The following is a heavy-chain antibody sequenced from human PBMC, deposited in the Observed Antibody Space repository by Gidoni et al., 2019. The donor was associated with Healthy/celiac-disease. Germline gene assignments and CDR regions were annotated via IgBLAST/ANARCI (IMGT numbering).Heavy chain of an antibody. J-gene: IGHJ4*02. D-gene: IGHD3-22*01. CDR1: GFPFSRYA. CDR3: AKDRPEYYYDSSGYYLN. V-gene: IGHV3-23*01. CDR2: ISGSGGST. Sequence: EVQLLESGGGLVQPGGSLRLSCAASGFPFSRYAMSWVRQAPGKGLEWVSAISGSGGSTYYADSVKGRYTISRDNSKNTLYLQMNSLRAEDTAVYYCAKDRPEYYYDSSGYYLNWGQGTLVTVSS.